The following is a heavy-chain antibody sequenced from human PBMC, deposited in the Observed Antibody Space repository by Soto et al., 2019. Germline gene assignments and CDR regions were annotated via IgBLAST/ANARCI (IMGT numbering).Heavy chain of an antibody. Sequence: SETLCVACAFSDGSISIYYWSWIRQPPGKGLEWIGYIYYSGSTNYNPSLKSRVTISVDTSKNQFSPKLSSVTAADTAMYYCARRRYYYDSSGYLPEADYWGQGTLVTVSS. D-gene: IGHD3-22*01. CDR1: DGSISIYY. CDR2: IYYSGST. V-gene: IGHV4-59*01. CDR3: ARRRYYYDSSGYLPEADY. J-gene: IGHJ4*02.